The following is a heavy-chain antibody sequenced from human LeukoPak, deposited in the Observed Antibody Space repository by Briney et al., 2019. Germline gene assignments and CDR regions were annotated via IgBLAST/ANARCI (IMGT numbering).Heavy chain of an antibody. CDR3: ASQRDPTYYYYGMDV. V-gene: IGHV5-10-1*01. Sequence: GESLRISCKGSGYSFTSYWISWMRQMPGKGLEWMGRIDPSDSYTNYSPSFQGHVTISADKSISTAYLQWSSLKPSDTAMYYCASQRDPTYYYYGMDVWGQGTTVSVSS. CDR2: IDPSDSYT. J-gene: IGHJ6*02. CDR1: GYSFTSYW.